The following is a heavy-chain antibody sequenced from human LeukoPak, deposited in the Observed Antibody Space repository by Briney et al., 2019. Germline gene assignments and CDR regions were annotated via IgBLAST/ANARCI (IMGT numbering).Heavy chain of an antibody. CDR3: AKGTRRGLGDAFDI. CDR2: ISWNSGSI. V-gene: IGHV3-9*01. J-gene: IGHJ3*02. Sequence: PGRSLRLSCAASGFTFDDYAMHWVRHAPGKGLEWVSGISWNSGSIGYADSVKGRFTISRDNAKNSLYLQMNSLRAEDTALYYCAKGTRRGLGDAFDIWGQGTMVTVSS. CDR1: GFTFDDYA. D-gene: IGHD3-16*01.